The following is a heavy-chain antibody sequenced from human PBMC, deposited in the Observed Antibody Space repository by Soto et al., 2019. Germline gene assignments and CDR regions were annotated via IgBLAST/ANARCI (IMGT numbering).Heavy chain of an antibody. CDR3: VSLTRYRSRAGGWFDP. J-gene: IGHJ5*02. V-gene: IGHV3-64D*08. CDR1: GFTFSSYA. Sequence: GEALRLSCAASGFTFSSYAMGWVRQAAKKWLEYFSAISSNGGSTYYADSVKGRFTNSRDNSKNTLYLQMSSLRAEDTAVYYCVSLTRYRSRAGGWFDPWGQGTLVTVSS. D-gene: IGHD6-13*01. CDR2: ISSNGGST.